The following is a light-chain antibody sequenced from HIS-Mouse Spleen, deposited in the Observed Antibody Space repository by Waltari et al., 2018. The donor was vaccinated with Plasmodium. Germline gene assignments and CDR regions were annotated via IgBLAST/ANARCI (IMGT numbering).Light chain of an antibody. J-gene: IGLJ2*01. CDR2: QDS. CDR1: TLGDKY. V-gene: IGLV3-1*01. Sequence: SYELTQPPSVSVSPGQLASITCSGATLGDKYACWYQQKPGQSPVLVIYQDSKRPSGIPERFSGSNSGNTATLTISGTQAMDEADYYCQAWDSSTVVFGGGTKLTVL. CDR3: QAWDSSTVV.